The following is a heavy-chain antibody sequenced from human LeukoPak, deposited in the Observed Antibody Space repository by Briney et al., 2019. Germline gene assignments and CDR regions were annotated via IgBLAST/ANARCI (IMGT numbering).Heavy chain of an antibody. D-gene: IGHD1-1*01. J-gene: IGHJ4*02. V-gene: IGHV1-46*01. CDR1: GYTFTSYY. CDR2: INPSGGST. Sequence: ASVKVSCKASGYTFTSYYMHWVRQAPGQGLEWMGIINPSGGSTSYAQKFQGRVTMTRDTSTSTVYMELSSLRSEDTAVYYCAKDFDNWNDGYYFDYWGQGTLVTVSS. CDR3: AKDFDNWNDGYYFDY.